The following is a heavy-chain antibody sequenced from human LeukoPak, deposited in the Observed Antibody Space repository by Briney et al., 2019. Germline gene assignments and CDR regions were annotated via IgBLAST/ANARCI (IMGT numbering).Heavy chain of an antibody. CDR1: GFSLSTSGVG. D-gene: IGHD3-16*01. J-gene: IGHJ4*02. Sequence: SGPTLVKPTQTLTLTCTFSGFSLSTSGVGVGWIRQPPGKALEWLSLIYWDDDKRYSPSLKSRLTITKDTSKNQVVLTMTNMDPVDTATYYCAPRRGAHPIDFWGQGTLVTVSS. CDR3: APRRGAHPIDF. CDR2: IYWDDDK. V-gene: IGHV2-5*02.